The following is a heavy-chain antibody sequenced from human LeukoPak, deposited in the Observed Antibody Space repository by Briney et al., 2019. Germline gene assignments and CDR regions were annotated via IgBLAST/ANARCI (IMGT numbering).Heavy chain of an antibody. CDR1: GGSISSGGYY. V-gene: IGHV4-30-2*01. D-gene: IGHD1/OR15-1a*01. CDR2: IYHSGST. CDR3: ARVTVEQNWFDP. Sequence: PSQTLSLTCTVSGGSISSGGYYWSWIRQPPGKGLEWIGYIYHSGSTYYNPSLKSRVTISVDRSKNQFSLKLSSVTAADTAVYYCARVTVEQNWFDPWSQGTLVTVSS. J-gene: IGHJ5*02.